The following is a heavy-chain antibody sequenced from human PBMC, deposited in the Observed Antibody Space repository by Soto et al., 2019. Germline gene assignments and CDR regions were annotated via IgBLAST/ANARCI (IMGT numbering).Heavy chain of an antibody. CDR2: MTAHNGNT. CDR3: ARGRYGDY. J-gene: IGHJ4*02. D-gene: IGHD1-1*01. Sequence: QVNLVQSGAEVKKPGASVKVSCEGSGYACTTYGITRVRQAPGQGLEWMGWMTAHNGNTNYAHKLQGRVTVTRDTSTSTAYMELRSLRSDDTAVYYCARGRYGDYWGQGALVTVSS. CDR1: GYACTTYG. V-gene: IGHV1-18*01.